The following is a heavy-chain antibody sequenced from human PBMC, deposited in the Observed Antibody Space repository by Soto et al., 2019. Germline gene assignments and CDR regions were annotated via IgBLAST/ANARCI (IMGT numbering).Heavy chain of an antibody. V-gene: IGHV3-9*01. CDR2: ISWNSDTI. J-gene: IGHJ6*02. CDR1: GFTFDDYA. Sequence: EVQLVESGRGLVQPGRSLTLSCAASGFTFDDYAMHWVRQAPGKGLEWVSGISWNSDTIGYADSVRGRFTISRDNAENYLYLQINSLGAEDTALYYCAKDKGPRNCSTRNCFWVALGMDVWGQGTTVTVSS. CDR3: AKDKGPRNCSTRNCFWVALGMDV. D-gene: IGHD2-2*01.